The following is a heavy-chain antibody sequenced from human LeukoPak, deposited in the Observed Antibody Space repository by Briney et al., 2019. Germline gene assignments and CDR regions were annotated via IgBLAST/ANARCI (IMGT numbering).Heavy chain of an antibody. CDR3: ARDSSGYQ. Sequence: GGSLRLSCAASGFTLSTYWMSWVRQAPGKGLEWVPNIKEDGSEKYYGDSVKGRFTISRDNAKNSLYLQMNSLRAEDTAVKYCARDSSGYQWGQGTLVTVSS. D-gene: IGHD3-22*01. CDR2: IKEDGSEK. V-gene: IGHV3-7*01. J-gene: IGHJ4*02. CDR1: GFTLSTYW.